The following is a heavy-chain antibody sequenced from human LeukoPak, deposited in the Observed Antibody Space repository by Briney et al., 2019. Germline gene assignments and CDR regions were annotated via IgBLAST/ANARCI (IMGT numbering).Heavy chain of an antibody. D-gene: IGHD3-22*01. CDR1: GYSFTSYW. CDR3: ARVSYYYDSSGSLSYYYYGMDV. J-gene: IGHJ6*02. Sequence: KNGESLKISCKGSGYSFTSYWIGWVRQMPGKGLEWMGIIYPGDSDTRYSPSFQGQVTISADKSISTAYLQWSSLKASDTAMYYCARVSYYYDSSGSLSYYYYGMDVWGQGTTVTVSS. V-gene: IGHV5-51*01. CDR2: IYPGDSDT.